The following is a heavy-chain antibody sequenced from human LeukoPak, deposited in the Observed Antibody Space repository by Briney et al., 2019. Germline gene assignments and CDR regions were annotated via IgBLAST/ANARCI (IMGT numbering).Heavy chain of an antibody. CDR2: ISGSSGTT. V-gene: IGHV3-23*01. J-gene: IGHJ4*02. CDR3: ARGDSGSFPY. Sequence: GGSLRLSCAASGFTFNTYGMTWVRQAPGKGLGWVSSISGSSGTTYYAESVKGGFTISRDNSKSTLYLQMYILRVEDTATYFCARGDSGSFPYWGQGTLVTVSS. D-gene: IGHD3-10*01. CDR1: GFTFNTYG.